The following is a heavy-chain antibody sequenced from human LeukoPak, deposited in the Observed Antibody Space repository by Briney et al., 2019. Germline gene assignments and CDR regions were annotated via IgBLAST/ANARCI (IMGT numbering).Heavy chain of an antibody. Sequence: PGGSLRLSCAASGFTFSSFSMHWVRQAPGKGLESVSAISSNGGSTYYANSVKGRFTISRDNSKNTLYLQMNSLRAEDTAVYYCAKEGSGWSGVDYWGQGTLVTVSS. CDR1: GFTFSSFS. CDR2: ISSNGGST. CDR3: AKEGSGWSGVDY. J-gene: IGHJ4*02. D-gene: IGHD6-19*01. V-gene: IGHV3-64*01.